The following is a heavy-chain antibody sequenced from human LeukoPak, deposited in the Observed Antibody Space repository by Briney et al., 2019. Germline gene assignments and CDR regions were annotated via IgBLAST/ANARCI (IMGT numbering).Heavy chain of an antibody. Sequence: SETLSLTCTVSGGSISSYYWSWIRQPPGKGLEWVGYISYSGSTNYNPSLKSRVTISVDTSKNQFSLKLRSVTAADTAVYYCARYTAMVAFHAHGFDIWGQGTMVTVS. V-gene: IGHV4-59*01. J-gene: IGHJ3*02. D-gene: IGHD5-18*01. CDR2: ISYSGST. CDR1: GGSISSYY. CDR3: ARYTAMVAFHAHGFDI.